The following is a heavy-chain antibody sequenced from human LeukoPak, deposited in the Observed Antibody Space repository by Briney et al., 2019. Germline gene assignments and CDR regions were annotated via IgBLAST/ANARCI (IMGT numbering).Heavy chain of an antibody. Sequence: GGSLRLSCAASGLTASSNYMSWVRQAPGKGLEWVSVLYSGGSTYYADSVKGRFTISRDNSKNTLYLQMNSLRAEDTAVYYCARSREHKYEVDYWGQGTLVTVSS. CDR2: LYSGGST. V-gene: IGHV3-53*01. CDR3: ARSREHKYEVDY. J-gene: IGHJ4*02. D-gene: IGHD1/OR15-1a*01. CDR1: GLTASSNY.